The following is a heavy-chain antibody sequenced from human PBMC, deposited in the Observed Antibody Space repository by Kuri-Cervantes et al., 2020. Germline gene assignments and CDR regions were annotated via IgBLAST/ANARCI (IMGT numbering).Heavy chain of an antibody. CDR1: GFTFSSCA. J-gene: IGHJ4*02. Sequence: GGSLRLPCAASGFTFSSCALSWVRRAPGKGLEWVSAISGSGGTTYYADSVKGRFTISRDNSKNTLYLQMNSLRAEDTAVYYCAKRVFPNNYLDYWGQGTLVTVSS. CDR3: AKRVFPNNYLDY. D-gene: IGHD2/OR15-2a*01. V-gene: IGHV3-23*01. CDR2: ISGSGGTT.